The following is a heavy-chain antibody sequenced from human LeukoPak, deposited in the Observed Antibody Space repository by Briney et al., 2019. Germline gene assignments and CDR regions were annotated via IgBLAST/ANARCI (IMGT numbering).Heavy chain of an antibody. J-gene: IGHJ5*02. CDR1: GYTFTGYY. CDR3: ARARGSWGRNWFDP. CDR2: INPNSGGT. V-gene: IGHV1-2*02. D-gene: IGHD1-26*01. Sequence: GASVKVSCKASGYTFTGYYMHWVRQAPGQGLEWMGWINPNSGGTNYAQKFQGRVAMTRDTSISTAYMELSRLRSDDTAVYYCARARGSWGRNWFDPWGQGTLVTVSS.